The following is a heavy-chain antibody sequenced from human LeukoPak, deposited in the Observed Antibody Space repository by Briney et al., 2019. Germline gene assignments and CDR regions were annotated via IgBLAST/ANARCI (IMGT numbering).Heavy chain of an antibody. V-gene: IGHV3-33*01. CDR3: ARGKGVSTGYRPTDY. Sequence: ENSLRLSCAASGFTFSSSGMHWVRRAPGKGLEWVAVIWYDGSNRYYADPVKGRFTVSRDNPKNTLYLQMNSLRAEDTAVYYCARGKGVSTGYRPTDYWGQGTLVTVSS. D-gene: IGHD3-22*01. CDR1: GFTFSSSG. CDR2: IWYDGSNR. J-gene: IGHJ4*02.